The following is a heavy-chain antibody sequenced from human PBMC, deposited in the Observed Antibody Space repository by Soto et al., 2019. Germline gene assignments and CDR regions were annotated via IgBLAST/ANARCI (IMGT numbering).Heavy chain of an antibody. CDR3: AGNRGLSAAGTQGWFDP. Sequence: SETLSLTCTLSGGSISTSDYYWGWIRQPPGKGLEWIGRIYYSGHTFFNGSLMSRGFICISTSRHQFSLTLRLMSAAGQAMYYCAGNRGLSAAGTQGWFDPWGQGTLVTVSS. J-gene: IGHJ5*02. CDR2: IYYSGHT. D-gene: IGHD6-13*01. CDR1: GGSISTSDYY. V-gene: IGHV4-39*01.